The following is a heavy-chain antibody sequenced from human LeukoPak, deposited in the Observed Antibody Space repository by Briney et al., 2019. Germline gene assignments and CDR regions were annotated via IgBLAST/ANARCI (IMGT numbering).Heavy chain of an antibody. CDR1: GGTFSRYA. D-gene: IGHD5-12*01. J-gene: IGHJ4*02. Sequence: SVKVSCKASGGTFSRYAISWVRRAPGQGLEWMGGIIPIFGTANYAQKFQGRVTITADESTSTAYMEVSSLRSEDTAVYYCARAYSGYDFFDYWGQGILVTVSS. CDR2: IIPIFGTA. CDR3: ARAYSGYDFFDY. V-gene: IGHV1-69*13.